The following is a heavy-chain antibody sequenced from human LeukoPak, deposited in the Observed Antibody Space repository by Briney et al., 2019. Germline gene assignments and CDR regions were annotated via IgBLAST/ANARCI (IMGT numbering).Heavy chain of an antibody. J-gene: IGHJ1*01. Sequence: GASVKVSCKASGYTFTSYGISWVRQAPGQGLEWMGWISAYNGNTNYAQKLQGRVTMTTDTSTSTAYMELRSLRSDDTAVYYCASNSAYCTNGACSGGLLIFQHWGQGTLVTVSS. D-gene: IGHD2-8*01. V-gene: IGHV1-18*01. CDR1: GYTFTSYG. CDR3: ASNSAYCTNGACSGGLLIFQH. CDR2: ISAYNGNT.